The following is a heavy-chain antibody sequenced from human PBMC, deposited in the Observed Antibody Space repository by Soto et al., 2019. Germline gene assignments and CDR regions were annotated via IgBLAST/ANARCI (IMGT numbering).Heavy chain of an antibody. V-gene: IGHV1-69*01. CDR3: ARDRDDYGSGNYYNRIDF. CDR1: GGIFSTYA. Sequence: QVQLVQSGAEVKKPGSSVKVSCKASGGIFSTYAISWLRQAPGQGLEWMGGIIPIFGTPNYAQRFQGRVTNTADESTNTSYMELGRLKSEDTAVYYCARDRDDYGSGNYYNRIDFWGQGTLVTVSS. D-gene: IGHD3-10*01. CDR2: IIPIFGTP. J-gene: IGHJ4*02.